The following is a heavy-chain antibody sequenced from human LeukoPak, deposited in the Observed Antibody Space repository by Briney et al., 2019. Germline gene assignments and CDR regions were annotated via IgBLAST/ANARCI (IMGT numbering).Heavy chain of an antibody. CDR1: GFTFSSYW. J-gene: IGHJ4*02. D-gene: IGHD1-26*01. Sequence: GGSLRLSCAASGFTFSSYWMSWVRQAPGKGLEWVANIKQDGSEKYYVDSVKGRFTISRDNAKNSLYLEMNSLRVEDTAVYHCAQGDPMGSKWGQGTLVTVTS. V-gene: IGHV3-7*01. CDR3: AQGDPMGSK. CDR2: IKQDGSEK.